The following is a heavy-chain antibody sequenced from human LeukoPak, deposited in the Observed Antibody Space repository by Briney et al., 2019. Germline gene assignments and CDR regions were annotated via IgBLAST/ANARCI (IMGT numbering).Heavy chain of an antibody. CDR1: GFTFSSYA. J-gene: IGHJ6*02. CDR3: GYCSGGSCLYYYGMDV. V-gene: IGHV3-23*01. Sequence: PGGSLRLSCAASGFTFSSYAMSWVRQAPGKGLEWVSAISGSGASTYYADSVKGRFTISRDNAKNSLYLQMNSLRAEDTAVYYCGYCSGGSCLYYYGMDVWGQGTTVTVSS. CDR2: ISGSGAST. D-gene: IGHD2-15*01.